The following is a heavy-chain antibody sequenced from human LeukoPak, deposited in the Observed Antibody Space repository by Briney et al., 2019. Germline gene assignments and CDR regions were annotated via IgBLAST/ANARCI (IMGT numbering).Heavy chain of an antibody. CDR2: IKPDGSDE. D-gene: IGHD3/OR15-3a*01. CDR3: ARHLDWAFDS. V-gene: IGHV3-7*03. Sequence: GGSLRLSCAASEFTFSTYWMTWLRQAPQRGLEWVANIKPDGSDEYYLDSVKGRFTISRDNAKNSLYPHMNSLRAEDTAIYYCARHLDWAFDSWGQGTMVTVSS. J-gene: IGHJ3*02. CDR1: EFTFSTYW.